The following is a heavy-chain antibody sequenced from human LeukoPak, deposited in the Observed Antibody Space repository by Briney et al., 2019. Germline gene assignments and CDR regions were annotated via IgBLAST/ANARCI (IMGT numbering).Heavy chain of an antibody. J-gene: IGHJ6*02. CDR3: ANANREYYYYYGMDV. Sequence: GGSLRLSCAASGFTFSSYAMHWVRQAPAKGLEWVAVISYDGSNKYYVDSVKGRFTISRDNSKNTLYLQMNSLRVEDTAVYYCANANREYYYYYGMDVWGQGTTVTVSS. CDR1: GFTFSSYA. V-gene: IGHV3-30*18. D-gene: IGHD1-14*01. CDR2: ISYDGSNK.